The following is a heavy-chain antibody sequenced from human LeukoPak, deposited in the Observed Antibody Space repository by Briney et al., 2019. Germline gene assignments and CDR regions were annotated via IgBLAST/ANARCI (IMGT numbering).Heavy chain of an antibody. J-gene: IGHJ4*02. CDR3: AGSVVGYDNFDY. Sequence: SETLSLTCTVSGGSISSYYWNWIRQSPGKGLEWIGFIYTSGSTNYNPSLKSRVTMSVDTSKNQFSLKLSSVTAADTAVYYCAGSVVGYDNFDYWGQGTLVTVSS. D-gene: IGHD5-18*01. CDR2: IYTSGST. CDR1: GGSISSYY. V-gene: IGHV4-4*07.